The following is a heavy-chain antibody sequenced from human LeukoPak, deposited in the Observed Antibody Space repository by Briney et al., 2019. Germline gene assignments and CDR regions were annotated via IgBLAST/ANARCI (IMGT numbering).Heavy chain of an antibody. CDR1: GFTFSSYS. Sequence: GGSLRLSCAASGFTFSSYSMNWVRQAPGKGLEWVSSISSSSSYIYYADSVKGRFTISRDNAKNSLYLQMNSLKTEDTAVYYCTTVSPVYYYDSSGYYGGDYWGQGTLVTVSS. CDR3: TTVSPVYYYDSSGYYGGDY. V-gene: IGHV3-21*03. CDR2: ISSSSSYI. D-gene: IGHD3-22*01. J-gene: IGHJ4*02.